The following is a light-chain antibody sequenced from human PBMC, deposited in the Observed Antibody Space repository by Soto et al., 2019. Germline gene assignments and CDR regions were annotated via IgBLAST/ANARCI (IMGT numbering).Light chain of an antibody. V-gene: IGLV1-51*01. Sequence: QSVLTQPPSVSAAPGQEVTISCSGSSSNTGNNFVSWYQHLPGTAPKLLIYDNDKRPSGIPDRFSGTKSGRSATLGITGLQTGDEAHYYCATWDSRLIAGVLGGGTKLTVL. CDR1: SSNTGNNF. CDR2: DND. J-gene: IGLJ2*01. CDR3: ATWDSRLIAGV.